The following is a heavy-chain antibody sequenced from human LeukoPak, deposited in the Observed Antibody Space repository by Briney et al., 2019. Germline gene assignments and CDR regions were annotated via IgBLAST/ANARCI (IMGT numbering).Heavy chain of an antibody. V-gene: IGHV4-39*07. J-gene: IGHJ6*03. Sequence: PSETLSLTCTVSSGSISTSNYYWGWVRQPPGKALGWIVNIFYSGSTSYNPSLKSRATISVDTSKNQFSLKLSSVTAADTAVYYCAREVQYYYYYMDVWGKGTTVTVSS. CDR3: AREVQYYYYYMDV. CDR1: SGSISTSNYY. CDR2: IFYSGST.